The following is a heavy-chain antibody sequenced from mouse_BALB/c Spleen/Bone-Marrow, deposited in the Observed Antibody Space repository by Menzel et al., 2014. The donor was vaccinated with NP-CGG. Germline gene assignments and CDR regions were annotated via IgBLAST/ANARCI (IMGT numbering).Heavy chain of an antibody. CDR2: IRNKAKGYTT. V-gene: IGHV7-3*02. D-gene: IGHD2-12*01. CDR3: ARDRNNDIHWYLDV. CDR1: GFTFSDYY. Sequence: EVKLMESGGGLVQPGGSLRLSCATSGFTFSDYYMSWVRQPPGKALEWLGFIRNKAKGYTTEYIPSVKGRFTISRDNSQSMLYLKMNTLRAEDSATDYCARDRNNDIHWYLDVWGAGTTVTVSS. J-gene: IGHJ1*01.